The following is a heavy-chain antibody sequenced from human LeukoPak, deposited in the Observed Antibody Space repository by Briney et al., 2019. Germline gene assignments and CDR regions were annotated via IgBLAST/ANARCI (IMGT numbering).Heavy chain of an antibody. CDR3: ARFGYNDFDF. J-gene: IGHJ4*02. Sequence: TGGSLRLSCAVSGFSFSSYEINWVRQAPGKGLEWVSYISSSSTSIYYADSVKGRFTISRDNAKNSLYLQMNSLRPEDTAVYYCARFGYNDFDFWGRGTLVTVS. CDR2: ISSSSTSI. D-gene: IGHD5-24*01. V-gene: IGHV3-48*03. CDR1: GFSFSSYE.